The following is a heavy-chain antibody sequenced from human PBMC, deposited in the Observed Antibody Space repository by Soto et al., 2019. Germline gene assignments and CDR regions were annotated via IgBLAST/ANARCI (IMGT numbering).Heavy chain of an antibody. CDR1: GYTFTSYG. CDR2: ISAYNGNT. Sequence: GASVKVSCKASGYTFTSYGISWVRQAPGQGLEWMGWISAYNGNTNYAQKLQGRVTMTTDTSTSTAYMELRSLRSDDTAVYYCAREEPDSSGYSYYYYGMDVWGQGTTVTVSS. D-gene: IGHD3-22*01. V-gene: IGHV1-18*01. CDR3: AREEPDSSGYSYYYYGMDV. J-gene: IGHJ6*02.